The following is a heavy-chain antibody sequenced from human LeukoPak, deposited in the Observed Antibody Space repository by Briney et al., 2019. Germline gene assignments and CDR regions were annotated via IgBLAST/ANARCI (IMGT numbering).Heavy chain of an antibody. Sequence: PSETLSLTCTVSGGSISSYYWSWIRQPPGKGPEWIGYIYYSGSTNYNPSLKSRVTISVDTSKNQFSLKLSSVTAADTAVYYCARTSEGLQRGFFDYWGQGTLVTVSS. V-gene: IGHV4-59*01. CDR2: IYYSGST. CDR1: GGSISSYY. D-gene: IGHD4-11*01. CDR3: ARTSEGLQRGFFDY. J-gene: IGHJ4*02.